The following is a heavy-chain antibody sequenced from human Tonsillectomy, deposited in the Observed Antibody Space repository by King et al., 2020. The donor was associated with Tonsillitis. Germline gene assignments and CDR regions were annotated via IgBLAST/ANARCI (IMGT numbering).Heavy chain of an antibody. V-gene: IGHV4-38-2*02. CDR2: IYHSGST. CDR1: GYSISSGYY. D-gene: IGHD6-13*01. Sequence: VQLQESGPGLVKPSETLSLTCTVSGYSISSGYYWGWIRQPPGKGLEWIGSIYHSGSTYYNPSLKSRVIISVTTSKNQFSLKLSSGTAADTAVYYCARVYSTSWYYFDYWGQGTLVTVSS. J-gene: IGHJ4*02. CDR3: ARVYSTSWYYFDY.